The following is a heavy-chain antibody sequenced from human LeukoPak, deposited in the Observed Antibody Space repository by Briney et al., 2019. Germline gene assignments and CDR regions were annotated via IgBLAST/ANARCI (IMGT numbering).Heavy chain of an antibody. J-gene: IGHJ4*02. CDR1: GFTFSTYW. CDR2: IKSDGSAT. V-gene: IGHV3-74*03. Sequence: GGSLRLSCAASGFTFSTYWMHWVRQAPGKGLVWVSRIKSDGSATTYADFVKGRFTVSRDNAKNTLYLQMSSLRAEGTAMYFGARGGGRGSIGGDCWGQGTLVTVSS. D-gene: IGHD3-10*01. CDR3: ARGGGRGSIGGDC.